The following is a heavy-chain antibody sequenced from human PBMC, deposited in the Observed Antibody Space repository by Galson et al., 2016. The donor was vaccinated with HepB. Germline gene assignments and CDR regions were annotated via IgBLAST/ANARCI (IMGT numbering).Heavy chain of an antibody. CDR2: IDPSDSYT. V-gene: IGHV5-10-1*01. D-gene: IGHD3-22*01. Sequence: QSGAEVKKPGESLRISCKGSGYSFTSYWISWVRQMPGKGLEWMGRIDPSDSYTNYSPSFQGHVTIAADKSISTAYLQWSGLKASDTAMYYCARLPNNYYDSSGYRSDAFDIWGQGTMVTVSS. J-gene: IGHJ3*02. CDR3: ARLPNNYYDSSGYRSDAFDI. CDR1: GYSFTSYW.